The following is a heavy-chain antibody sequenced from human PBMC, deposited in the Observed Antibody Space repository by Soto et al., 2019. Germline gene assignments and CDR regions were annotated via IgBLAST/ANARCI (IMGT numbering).Heavy chain of an antibody. CDR3: GREPRPFLTGYYDL. Sequence: EARLLESGGGLVQPGGSLRLSCVVSGFTMSNYALTWVRQAPGKGLEWVSSISSTGSKTYYAESIRGRFTISSDNSKNTVFLQMNSLRPDDMALYFCGREPRPFLTGYYDLWGQGTQVTVSS. D-gene: IGHD3-9*01. J-gene: IGHJ4*02. V-gene: IGHV3-23*01. CDR2: ISSTGSKT. CDR1: GFTMSNYA.